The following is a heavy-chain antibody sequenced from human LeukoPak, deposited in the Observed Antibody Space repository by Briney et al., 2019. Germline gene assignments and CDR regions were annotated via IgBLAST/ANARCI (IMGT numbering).Heavy chain of an antibody. V-gene: IGHV4-34*01. J-gene: IGHJ6*03. CDR1: GGSFSGYY. D-gene: IGHD3-16*01. CDR2: INHSGST. Sequence: SETLSLTCAVYGGSFSGYYWSWIRQPPGKGLEWNGEINHSGSTNYNPSLKSRVTISVDTSKNQFSLKLSSVTAADTAVYYCARGGGIYYYYYMDVWGKGTTVTVSS. CDR3: ARGGGIYYYYYMDV.